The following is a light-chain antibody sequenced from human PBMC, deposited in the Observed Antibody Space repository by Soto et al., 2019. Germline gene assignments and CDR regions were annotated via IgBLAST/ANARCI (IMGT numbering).Light chain of an antibody. CDR2: AAS. J-gene: IGKJ1*01. CDR1: QNIDNY. CDR3: QKSYSAPWT. Sequence: DIQMTQSPSSLSASVGDRVTITCRASQNIDNYLNWYQQKPGKAPKLLIYAASSLQSGVPSTFSGSGSGTDFTLPISSLQPEEFATFYCQKSYSAPWTFGQGSKVEIK. V-gene: IGKV1-39*01.